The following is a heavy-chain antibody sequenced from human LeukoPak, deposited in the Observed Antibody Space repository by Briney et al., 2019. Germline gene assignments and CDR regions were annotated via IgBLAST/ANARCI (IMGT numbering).Heavy chain of an antibody. D-gene: IGHD5-18*01. CDR2: VSTSNGDT. CDR3: ARLSDTSMVTPGFDS. CDR1: GYNFNRYT. J-gene: IGHJ4*02. Sequence: ASVKVSCKTSGYNFNRYTITWVRQAPGQGLEWMGWVSTSNGDTNYAEEFQVRGTMTTETVTKTAYMELRRLSAGHTAMYFCARLSDTSMVTPGFDSWGQGTLVTVSS. V-gene: IGHV1-18*01.